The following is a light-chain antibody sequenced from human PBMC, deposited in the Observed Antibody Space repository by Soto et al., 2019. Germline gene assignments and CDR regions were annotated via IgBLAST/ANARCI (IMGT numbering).Light chain of an antibody. Sequence: AIQMTQSPSSLSSSFGDRLTISCRASQDVRNYVGWYQQKPGKAPKFLIYGAFSLETRIPSRFSGSGYGTEFTLTINSLLPEDFATYFCLQDYSWPWTFGQGTKVDIK. CDR1: QDVRNY. J-gene: IGKJ1*01. CDR2: GAF. V-gene: IGKV1-6*01. CDR3: LQDYSWPWT.